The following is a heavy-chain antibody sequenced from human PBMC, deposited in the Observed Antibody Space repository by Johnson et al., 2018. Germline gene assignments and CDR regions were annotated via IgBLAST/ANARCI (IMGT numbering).Heavy chain of an antibody. CDR1: GFIFSSHW. V-gene: IGHV3-7*04. CDR2: IHQDGSEK. Sequence: VQLVESGGGLVQPGGSLRLSCVASGFIFSSHWMSWLRQAPGKGLEWVATIHQDGSEKYYVDSVKGRFTISRDNAKKSLSLQMNSLRAEDTAVYYCARGYDYYLSNDAFDIWGQGTMVTVSS. D-gene: IGHD5-12*01. CDR3: ARGYDYYLSNDAFDI. J-gene: IGHJ3*02.